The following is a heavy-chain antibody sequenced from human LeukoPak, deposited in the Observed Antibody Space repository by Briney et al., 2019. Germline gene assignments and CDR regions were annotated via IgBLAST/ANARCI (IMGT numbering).Heavy chain of an antibody. D-gene: IGHD3-3*01. CDR3: AKKSPIFGVVIPLFDY. Sequence: GGSLRLSCAGSGFNFSSFVMTWVRQAPGKGLEWVSSISASGRSTYYADSVKGRFTISRDNSKNTLYLQVNSLRAEDTAVYHCAKKSPIFGVVIPLFDYWGQGTLVSVSS. CDR2: ISASGRST. V-gene: IGHV3-23*01. J-gene: IGHJ4*02. CDR1: GFNFSSFV.